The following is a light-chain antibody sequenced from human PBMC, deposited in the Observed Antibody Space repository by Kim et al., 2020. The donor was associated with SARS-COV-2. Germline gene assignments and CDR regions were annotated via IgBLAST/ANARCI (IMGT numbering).Light chain of an antibody. CDR3: CSYAGSYTWV. J-gene: IGLJ3*02. CDR1: SSDVGGYNY. Sequence: GQSVTISCTGPSSDVGGYNYASWYQQHPGKAPKLMIYDVSKRPSGGPDRLSGSTSGNTASLTISGLQAEDEADYYCCSYAGSYTWVFGGGTQLTVL. CDR2: DVS. V-gene: IGLV2-11*01.